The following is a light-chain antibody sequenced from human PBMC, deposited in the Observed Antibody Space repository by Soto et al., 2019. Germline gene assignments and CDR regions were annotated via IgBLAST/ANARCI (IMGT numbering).Light chain of an antibody. CDR2: GNS. J-gene: IGLJ3*02. CDR3: QSYDSSLSGWV. CDR1: SSNIGAGYD. V-gene: IGLV1-40*01. Sequence: QSVLTQPPSVSGAPGQRVTISCTGSSSNIGAGYDVKWYQQLPGTAPKLLIYGNSNRPSGVPDRFSGSKSGTSASLAITGLQAEDEADYYCQSYDSSLSGWVFGGGTKLTFL.